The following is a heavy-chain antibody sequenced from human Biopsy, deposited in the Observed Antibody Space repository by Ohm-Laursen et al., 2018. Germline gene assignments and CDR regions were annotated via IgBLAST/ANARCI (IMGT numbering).Heavy chain of an antibody. CDR3: ARATNSTGWPYYYFYGMDV. J-gene: IGHJ6*01. V-gene: IGHV4-59*01. CDR2: IYYSGST. D-gene: IGHD2/OR15-2a*01. Sequence: TLSFTCTGSGGSISSDYWSWLRQTPGQGLEWIGYIYYSGSTNYNPSLKSRVTISVDTSKNQFSLRLNSVTAADTAVYYCARATNSTGWPYYYFYGMDVWGKGPRSPSPQ. CDR1: GGSISSDY.